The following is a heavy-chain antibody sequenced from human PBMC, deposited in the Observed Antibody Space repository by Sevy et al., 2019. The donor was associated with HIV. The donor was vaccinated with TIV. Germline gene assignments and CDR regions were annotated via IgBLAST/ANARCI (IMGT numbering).Heavy chain of an antibody. CDR2: ISYDGTKT. CDR1: GFTFSTYG. D-gene: IGHD2-2*01. CDR3: AKDPVKVIPYYFDY. Sequence: GGSLRLSCAASGFTFSTYGIHWVRQAPGKGLEWVALISYDGTKTFYIDSVKGRFTVSRDNSKNVLYLQMNSLRAEDTAVYYCAKDPVKVIPYYFDYWGQGTLVTVSS. V-gene: IGHV3-30*18. J-gene: IGHJ4*02.